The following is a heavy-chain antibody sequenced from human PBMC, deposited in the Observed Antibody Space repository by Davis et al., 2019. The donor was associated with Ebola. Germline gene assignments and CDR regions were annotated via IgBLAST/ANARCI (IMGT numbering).Heavy chain of an antibody. CDR2: IYPGDSDT. CDR3: ARTTIYGDPIDY. V-gene: IGHV5-51*01. CDR1: GYIFTSYW. Sequence: AESLKISCKGSGYIFTSYWIGWLRQMPGKGLEWMGIIYPGDSDTRYSPSFQGQVTIPADKSISTAYLQCSSLKASDTAMYYCARTTIYGDPIDYWGQGTLVTVSS. D-gene: IGHD4-17*01. J-gene: IGHJ4*02.